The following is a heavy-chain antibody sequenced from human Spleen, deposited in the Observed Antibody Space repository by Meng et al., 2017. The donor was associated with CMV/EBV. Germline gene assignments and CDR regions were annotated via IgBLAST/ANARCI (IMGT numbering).Heavy chain of an antibody. V-gene: IGHV3-7*01. CDR3: ARGGYCDSTTCFHFERYYFDY. CDR2: IKQDGNEK. CDR1: GFPFSSCW. Sequence: GESLKISCAASGFPFSSCWMSWVRQAPGKGREWVAIIKQDGNEKYYVDSVKGRFTISRDNAKSPLYLQMNSLRAEDTAVYFCARGGYCDSTTCFHFERYYFDYWGQGAPVTVSS. D-gene: IGHD2-2*01. J-gene: IGHJ4*02.